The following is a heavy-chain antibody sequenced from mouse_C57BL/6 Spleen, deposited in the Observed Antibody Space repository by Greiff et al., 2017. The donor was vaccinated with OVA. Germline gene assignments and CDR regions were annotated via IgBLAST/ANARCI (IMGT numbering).Heavy chain of an antibody. CDR2: IHPNSGST. D-gene: IGHD1-1*01. CDR1: GYTFTSYW. J-gene: IGHJ1*03. CDR3: ARSAVVATRYFDV. V-gene: IGHV1-64*01. Sequence: QVHVKQPGAELVKPGASVKLSCKASGYTFTSYWMHWVKQRPGQGLEWIGMIHPNSGSTNYNEKFKSKATLTVDKSSSTAYMQLSSLTSEYSAVYYCARSAVVATRYFDVWGTGTTVTVSS.